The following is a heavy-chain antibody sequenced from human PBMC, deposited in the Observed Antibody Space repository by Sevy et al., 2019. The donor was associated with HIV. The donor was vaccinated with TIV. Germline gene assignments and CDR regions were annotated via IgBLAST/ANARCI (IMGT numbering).Heavy chain of an antibody. D-gene: IGHD6-19*01. CDR1: GFTFSDYY. Sequence: GGSLRLSCAASGFTFSDYYMSWIRQAPGKGLEWLSYISSSGSTIYYADSVKGRFTISRDNAKNSLYLQMNSLRAEDTAVYYCARGARWDSSGWSYFDYWGQGTLVTVSS. CDR3: ARGARWDSSGWSYFDY. J-gene: IGHJ4*02. V-gene: IGHV3-11*01. CDR2: ISSSGSTI.